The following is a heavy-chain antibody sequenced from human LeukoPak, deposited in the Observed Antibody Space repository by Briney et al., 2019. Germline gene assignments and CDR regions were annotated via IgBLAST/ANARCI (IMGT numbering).Heavy chain of an antibody. CDR2: ISHSGTT. CDR1: GYSISSGYF. V-gene: IGHV4-38-2*02. D-gene: IGHD1-1*01. J-gene: IGHJ4*02. Sequence: SETLSLTCNVTGYSISSGYFWGWIRQPPGKGLLWIGSISHSGTTYYNPSLKSRITISQDTSKNQFSLKVNSVTAADTAVYYCARATAGTTLFEGIDYWGQGTLVTVSS. CDR3: ARATAGTTLFEGIDY.